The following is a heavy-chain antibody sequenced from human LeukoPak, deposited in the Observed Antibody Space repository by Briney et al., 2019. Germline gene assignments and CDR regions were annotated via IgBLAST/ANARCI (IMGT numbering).Heavy chain of an antibody. CDR3: ARDGIDYYDGSFDY. V-gene: IGHV3-74*01. CDR1: GFTFSNAW. CDR2: INSDGSST. Sequence: PGGSLRLSCAASGFTFSNAWMNWVRQAPGKGLVWVSRINSDGSSTSYADSVKGRFTISRDNAKNTLYLQMNSLRAEDTAVYYCARDGIDYYDGSFDYWGQGTLVTVSS. D-gene: IGHD3-22*01. J-gene: IGHJ4*02.